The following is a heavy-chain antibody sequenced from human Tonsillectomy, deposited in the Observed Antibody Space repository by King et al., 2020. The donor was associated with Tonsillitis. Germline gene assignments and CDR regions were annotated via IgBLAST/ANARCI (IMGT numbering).Heavy chain of an antibody. CDR1: GGSISSSSYY. CDR3: ASYSLYGGKVLVTDAFDI. D-gene: IGHD4-23*01. V-gene: IGHV4-39*07. Sequence: QLQESGPGLVKPSETLSLTCTVSGGSISSSSYYWGWIRQPPGKGLEWIGSIYYSGSTYYNPSLKSRVTISVDTSKNQFSLKLSSVTAADTAVYYCASYSLYGGKVLVTDAFDIWGQGTMVTVSS. CDR2: IYYSGST. J-gene: IGHJ3*02.